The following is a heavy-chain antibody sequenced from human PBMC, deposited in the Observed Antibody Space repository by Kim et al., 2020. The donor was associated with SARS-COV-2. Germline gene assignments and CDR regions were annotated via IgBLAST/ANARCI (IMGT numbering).Heavy chain of an antibody. J-gene: IGHJ6*02. Sequence: SETLSLTCTVSGGSISSSSYYWGWIRQPPGKGLEWIGSIYYSGSTYYNPSLKSRVTISVDTSKNQFSLKLSSVTAADTAVYYCARQEGYYGSGSYYPKYYYYGMDVWGQGTTVTVSS. V-gene: IGHV4-39*01. CDR1: GGSISSSSYY. CDR2: IYYSGST. CDR3: ARQEGYYGSGSYYPKYYYYGMDV. D-gene: IGHD3-10*01.